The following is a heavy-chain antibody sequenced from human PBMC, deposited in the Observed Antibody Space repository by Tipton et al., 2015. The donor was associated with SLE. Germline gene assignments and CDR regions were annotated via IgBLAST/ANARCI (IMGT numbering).Heavy chain of an antibody. CDR3: ARDRDSHSFDV. V-gene: IGHV4-59*01. Sequence: LRLSCTVSGGSISSYYWSWIRQPPGKGLEWIGYIYYSGSTNYNPSLKSRVTISVDTSKNQFSLKLSSVTAADTAVYYCARDRDSHSFDVWGQGTMVTVSS. D-gene: IGHD2-15*01. CDR2: IYYSGST. J-gene: IGHJ3*01. CDR1: GGSISSYY.